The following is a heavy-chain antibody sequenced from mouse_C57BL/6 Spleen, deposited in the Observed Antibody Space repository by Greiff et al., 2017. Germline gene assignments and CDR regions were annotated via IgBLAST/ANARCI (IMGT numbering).Heavy chain of an antibody. CDR2: ISDGGSYT. CDR1: GFTFSSYA. Sequence: DVKLQESGGGLVKPGGSLKLSCAASGFTFSSYAMSWVRQTPEKRLAWVATISDGGSYTYYPDNVKGRFTISRDNAKNNLYLQMSHLKSEDTAMYYCAREAGADFDYWGQGTTLTVSS. D-gene: IGHD3-3*01. V-gene: IGHV5-4*01. CDR3: AREAGADFDY. J-gene: IGHJ2*01.